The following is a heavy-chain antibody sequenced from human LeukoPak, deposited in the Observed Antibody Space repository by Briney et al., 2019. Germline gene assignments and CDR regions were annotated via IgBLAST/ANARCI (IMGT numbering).Heavy chain of an antibody. CDR2: IYYSGST. J-gene: IGHJ5*02. CDR1: GGSISSYY. D-gene: IGHD3-22*01. CDR3: ARGTYYYDSSGYH. Sequence: SETLSLTCTVSGGSISSYYWSWIRQPPGKGLEWTGYIYYSGSTNYNPSLKSRVTISVDTSKNQFSLKLSSVTAADTAVYYCARGTYYYDSSGYHWGQGTLVTVSS. V-gene: IGHV4-59*01.